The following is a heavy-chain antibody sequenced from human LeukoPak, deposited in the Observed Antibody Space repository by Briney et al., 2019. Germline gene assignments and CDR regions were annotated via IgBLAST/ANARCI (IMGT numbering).Heavy chain of an antibody. V-gene: IGHV1-69*13. CDR1: GGTFSSYA. CDR3: ASSYYYNSSGYFSDY. Sequence: SVKLSCKASGGTFSSYAISWVRQAPGHGLEWMGGIIPIVGTANYAQKLQGRGTVTASEATSTAYLELSSRTSEDTAVYYCASSYYYNSSGYFSDYWGQGALVTVSS. J-gene: IGHJ4*02. CDR2: IIPIVGTA. D-gene: IGHD3-22*01.